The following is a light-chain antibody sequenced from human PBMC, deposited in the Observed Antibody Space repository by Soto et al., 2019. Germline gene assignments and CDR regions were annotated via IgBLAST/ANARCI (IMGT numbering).Light chain of an antibody. Sequence: QSVLTQPPSASGSPGQSVTISCTGTSSDIGAFNYVSWYQQHPGKAPKLMIYDVNKRPSGVPDRFSGSKSGNTASLTVSGLKAEDEADYDCSSSAGSTNLVFGGGTKLTV. CDR2: DVN. CDR3: SSSAGSTNLV. CDR1: SSDIGAFNY. V-gene: IGLV2-8*01. J-gene: IGLJ3*02.